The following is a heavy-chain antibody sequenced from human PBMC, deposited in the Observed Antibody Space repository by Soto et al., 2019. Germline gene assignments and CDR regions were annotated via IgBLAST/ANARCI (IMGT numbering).Heavy chain of an antibody. Sequence: WETLSLTCTVSGGSISSYYWSWIRQPPGKGLEWIGYIYNSGSTNYNPSLKSRVTISVDTSKNQFSLKLSSVTAADTAVYYCARRYGYSFDYWGQGTLVTVSS. V-gene: IGHV4-59*01. CDR3: ARRYGYSFDY. CDR1: GGSISSYY. J-gene: IGHJ4*02. CDR2: IYNSGST. D-gene: IGHD5-18*01.